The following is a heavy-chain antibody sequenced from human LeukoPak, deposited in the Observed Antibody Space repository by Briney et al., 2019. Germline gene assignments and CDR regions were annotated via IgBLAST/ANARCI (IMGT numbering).Heavy chain of an antibody. J-gene: IGHJ5*02. CDR1: GGSISSSNW. V-gene: IGHV4-4*02. Sequence: PSGTLSLTCGVSGGSISSSNWLSWVRQSPGKGLEWIGEIYHTGSTNYNPSLKSRVSISVDESKNEFSLKLSSVTAADTAVYYCARVSMGRGVWFDPWGQGTLVTVSS. CDR2: IYHTGST. CDR3: ARVSMGRGVWFDP. D-gene: IGHD3-10*01.